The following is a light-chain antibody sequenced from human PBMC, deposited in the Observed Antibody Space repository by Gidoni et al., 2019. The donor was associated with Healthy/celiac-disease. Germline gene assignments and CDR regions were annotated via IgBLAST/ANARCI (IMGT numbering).Light chain of an antibody. V-gene: IGKV3-11*01. Sequence: EIVLTQSPATLSLSPGERATLSCRASQSVSSYLAWYQQKPGQAPRLLIYDASNRATGIPARFSGSGSGTDFTLTISSLEPEDFAVYYCQASRLTFGGGTKVEIK. CDR3: QASRLT. CDR1: QSVSSY. J-gene: IGKJ4*01. CDR2: DAS.